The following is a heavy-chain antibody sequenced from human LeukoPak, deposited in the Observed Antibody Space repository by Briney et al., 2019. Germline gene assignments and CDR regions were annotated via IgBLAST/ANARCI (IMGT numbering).Heavy chain of an antibody. CDR3: AKIPLYYYDSSGYFSH. CDR1: GFTFSSYE. J-gene: IGHJ4*02. D-gene: IGHD3-22*01. CDR2: ISSTGTTI. V-gene: IGHV3-48*03. Sequence: GGSLRLSCAASGFTFSSYEMNWVRQAPGKGLEWVSYISSTGTTIYYADSVKGRFTISRDNSKNTLYLQMNSLRAEDTAVYYCAKIPLYYYDSSGYFSHWGQGTLVTVT.